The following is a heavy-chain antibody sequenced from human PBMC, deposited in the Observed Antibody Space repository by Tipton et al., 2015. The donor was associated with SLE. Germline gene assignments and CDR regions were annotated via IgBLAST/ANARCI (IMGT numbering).Heavy chain of an antibody. CDR3: ASGRAVAGGDYFDF. D-gene: IGHD6-19*01. Sequence: TLSLTCTVSGGSISSYYWSWIRQPPGKGLEWIGYIYYSGGTNYNPSLKSRVTISVDTSKNQFSLKLSSVTAADTAVYYCASGRAVAGGDYFDFGGQRSLVTVSS. CDR2: IYYSGGT. V-gene: IGHV4-59*01. CDR1: GGSISSYY. J-gene: IGHJ4*02.